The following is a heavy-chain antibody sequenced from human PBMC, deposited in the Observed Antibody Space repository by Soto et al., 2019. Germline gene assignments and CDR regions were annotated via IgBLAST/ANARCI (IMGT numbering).Heavy chain of an antibody. CDR3: ARFRYDILTGSPYYFDY. V-gene: IGHV1-69*13. Sequence: SVKVSCKASGGTFSSYAISWVRQAPGQGLEWMGGIIPIFGTANYAQKFQGRVTITADESTSTAYMELSSLRSEDTAVYYCARFRYDILTGSPYYFDYWGQGTLVTVSS. CDR2: IIPIFGTA. D-gene: IGHD3-9*01. J-gene: IGHJ4*02. CDR1: GGTFSSYA.